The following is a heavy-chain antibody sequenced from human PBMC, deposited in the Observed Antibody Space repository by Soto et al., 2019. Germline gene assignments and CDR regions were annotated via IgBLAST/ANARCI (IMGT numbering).Heavy chain of an antibody. J-gene: IGHJ4*02. CDR2: IYYSGST. D-gene: IGHD1-26*01. CDR3: AREGGIVGATAADY. Sequence: QVQLQESGPGLVKPSQTLSLTCTVSGGSISSGGYYWRWIRQHPGKGLEWSGHIYYSGSTYYNPALKRRVTISVDTSKNQFSLKLSSVTAADTAVYYCAREGGIVGATAADYWGQGTLVTVSA. V-gene: IGHV4-31*03. CDR1: GGSISSGGYY.